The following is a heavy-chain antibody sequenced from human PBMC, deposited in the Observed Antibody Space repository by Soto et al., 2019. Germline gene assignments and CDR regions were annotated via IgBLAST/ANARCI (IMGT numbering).Heavy chain of an antibody. J-gene: IGHJ4*02. CDR1: GFTFSNFA. Sequence: QVQLVESGGGVVHPGRSLRLSCTASGFTFSNFAMHWVRQAPGKGLEWVAVVSFDGNNRYYADSVRGRFTISRDNSRNTVHLQMNSLRPEDTAVYFCASSVHFDFWNGHSDYWGQGTLVSVSS. V-gene: IGHV3-30-3*01. CDR2: VSFDGNNR. D-gene: IGHD3-3*01. CDR3: ASSVHFDFWNGHSDY.